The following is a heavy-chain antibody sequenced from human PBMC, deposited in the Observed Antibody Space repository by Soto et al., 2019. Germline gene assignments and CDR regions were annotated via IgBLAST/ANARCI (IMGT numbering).Heavy chain of an antibody. CDR1: GYSFTTNW. Sequence: PGESLKISCKGSGYSFTTNWIGWVRQMPGKGLEWMGVIYPGDSDTRYSPSFQGQVAISADNSINTAYLQWSSLKASDTAMYYCARHSGVAEDGTDWGQGTLVTVSS. J-gene: IGHJ1*01. CDR3: ARHSGVAEDGTD. CDR2: IYPGDSDT. V-gene: IGHV5-51*01. D-gene: IGHD6-13*01.